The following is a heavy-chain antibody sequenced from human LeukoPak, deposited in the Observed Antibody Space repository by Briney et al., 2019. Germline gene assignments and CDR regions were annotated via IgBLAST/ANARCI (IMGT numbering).Heavy chain of an antibody. CDR2: IYSSGST. J-gene: IGHJ4*02. Sequence: ETLSLTCTVSGGSISSYYWSWIRQPAERGLEWIGRIYSSGSTNYNPSLKSRVTMSVDTSKNQFALKLSSVTAADTAVYYCARGPLRELVLGYDYWGQGTLVTVSS. V-gene: IGHV4-4*07. CDR3: ARGPLRELVLGYDY. CDR1: GGSISSYY. D-gene: IGHD3-16*01.